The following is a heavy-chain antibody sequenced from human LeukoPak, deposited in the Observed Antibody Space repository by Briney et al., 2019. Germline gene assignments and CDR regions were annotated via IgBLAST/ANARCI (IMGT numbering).Heavy chain of an antibody. CDR2: IYSGRTI. CDR1: AASISSSSHH. CDR3: VRHDGRGGSTMGAFDS. D-gene: IGHD3-3*01. V-gene: IGHV4-39*01. Sequence: ASETLSLTCTISAASISSSSHHWGWIRQSPGKGLEWIGSIYSGRTIYYSPSLNSRVTISVVTSKDQFILQLNSVTAADTAVYYCVRHDGRGGSTMGAFDSWGQGSLSPSPQ. J-gene: IGHJ5*01.